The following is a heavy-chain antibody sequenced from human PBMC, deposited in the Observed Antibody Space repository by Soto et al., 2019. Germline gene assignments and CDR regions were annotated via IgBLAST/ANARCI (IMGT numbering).Heavy chain of an antibody. Sequence: PSETLSLTCPFSCGSIIIGFWNWSRQPPGKGLEWIGYISYSGNTNYNPSLKSRVTMSVDTPKNQFSLRLSSVTTADTAVYYCAGLRGYAGSPIDYWGQGTLVTGSS. CDR1: CGSIIIGF. J-gene: IGHJ4*02. D-gene: IGHD2-15*01. V-gene: IGHV4-59*01. CDR2: ISYSGNT. CDR3: AGLRGYAGSPIDY.